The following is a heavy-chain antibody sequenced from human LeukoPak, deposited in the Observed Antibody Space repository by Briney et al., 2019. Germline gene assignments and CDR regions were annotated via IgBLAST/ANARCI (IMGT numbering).Heavy chain of an antibody. J-gene: IGHJ4*02. Sequence: GGSLRLSCAVSGFTFNYYAMSWVRRAPGKGLEWVSGISDNEGSTYYRDSVKGRFIISRDNTKNTVYLQLNNLRADDTAVYVCARHDSFIPYWGQGTLVIVSS. CDR3: ARHDSFIPY. CDR2: ISDNEGST. V-gene: IGHV3-23*01. CDR1: GFTFNYYA. D-gene: IGHD5-18*01.